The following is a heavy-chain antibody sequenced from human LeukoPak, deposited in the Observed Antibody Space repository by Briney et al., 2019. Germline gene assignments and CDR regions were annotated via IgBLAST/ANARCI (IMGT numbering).Heavy chain of an antibody. CDR2: ISGSGGST. D-gene: IGHD6-6*01. J-gene: IGHJ6*03. CDR1: GFTFSSYA. V-gene: IGHV3-23*01. Sequence: GGSLRLSCAASGFTFSSYAMSWVRQAPGKGLEWVSAISGSGGSTYYADSVKGRFTISRDNSKNTLYLQMNSLRAEDTAVYYCATARPPYYYYYYMDVWGEGTTVTVSS. CDR3: ATARPPYYYYYYMDV.